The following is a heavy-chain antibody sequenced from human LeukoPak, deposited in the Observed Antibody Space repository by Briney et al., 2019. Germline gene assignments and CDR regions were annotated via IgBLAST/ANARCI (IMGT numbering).Heavy chain of an antibody. D-gene: IGHD4/OR15-4a*01. J-gene: IGHJ4*02. V-gene: IGHV4-59*08. CDR1: GGSISSYY. CDR3: AGAPRVYFDY. CDR2: IYYSGST. Sequence: SETLSLTCTVSGGSISSYYWSWIRQPPGKGLEWIGYIYYSGSTNYNPSLKSRVTISVDTSKNQFSLKLSSVTAADTAVYYCAGAPRVYFDYWGQGTLVTVSS.